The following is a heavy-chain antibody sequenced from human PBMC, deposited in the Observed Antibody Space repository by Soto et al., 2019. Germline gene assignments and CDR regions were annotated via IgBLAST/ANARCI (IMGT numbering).Heavy chain of an antibody. CDR1: GGTFSSYT. J-gene: IGHJ6*03. V-gene: IGHV1-69*04. CDR2: IIPILGIA. Sequence: ASVKVSCKACGGTFSSYTISWVRQAPGQGLEWMGRIIPILGIANYAQKFQGRVTITADKSTSTAYMELSSLRSEDTAVYYCARDRDIVVVPAATNYYYYMDVWGKGTTVTVSS. D-gene: IGHD2-2*01. CDR3: ARDRDIVVVPAATNYYYYMDV.